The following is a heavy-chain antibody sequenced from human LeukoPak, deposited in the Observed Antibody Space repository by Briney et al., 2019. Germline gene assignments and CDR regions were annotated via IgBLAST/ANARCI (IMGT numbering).Heavy chain of an antibody. CDR1: GFTFSDYY. Sequence: GGSLRLPCAASGFTFSDYYMNWIRQAPGKGLEWVSYISSSGSTIYYADSVKGRFTISRDNAKNSLYLQMNSLRAEDTAVYYCARDAYSGGWYGRWGFDPWGPGTLVTVSS. D-gene: IGHD6-19*01. J-gene: IGHJ5*02. CDR3: ARDAYSGGWYGRWGFDP. CDR2: ISSSGSTI. V-gene: IGHV3-11*04.